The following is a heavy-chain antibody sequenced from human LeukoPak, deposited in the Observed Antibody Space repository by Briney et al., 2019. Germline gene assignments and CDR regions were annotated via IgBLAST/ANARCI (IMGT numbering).Heavy chain of an antibody. CDR2: IYTSGST. V-gene: IGHV4-4*07. J-gene: IGHJ4*02. CDR1: GVSISSYY. D-gene: IGHD3-16*01. Sequence: SSETLSLTCTVSGVSISSYYWNWIRQPAGRGLEWIVRIYTSGSTNYNPSLTSRVTMSIDTSKNHLSLKLSSVTAADTAVYYCARVGANDYLDLWGQGTLVTVSS. CDR3: ARVGANDYLDL.